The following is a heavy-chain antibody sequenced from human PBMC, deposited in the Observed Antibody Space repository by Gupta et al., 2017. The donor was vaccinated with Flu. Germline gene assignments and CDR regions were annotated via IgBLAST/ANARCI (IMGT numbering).Heavy chain of an antibody. CDR3: ARGRYYDILTGHDY. J-gene: IGHJ4*02. V-gene: IGHV4-61*02. Sequence: QVQLQESGPGLVKPSQTLSLTCTVSGGSISSGSYYWSWIRQPAGKGLEWIGRIYTSGSTNYNPSLKSRVTISVDTSKNQFSLKLSSVTAADTAVYYCARGRYYDILTGHDYWGQGTLVTVSS. D-gene: IGHD3-9*01. CDR2: IYTSGST. CDR1: GGSISSGSYY.